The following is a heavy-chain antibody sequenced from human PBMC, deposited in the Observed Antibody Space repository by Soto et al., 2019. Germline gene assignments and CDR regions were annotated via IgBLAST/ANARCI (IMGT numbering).Heavy chain of an antibody. CDR1: GFTFSSHE. CDR3: ARDWDIVILSVPIPNYNYGMDV. Sequence: GGSLRLSCAASGFTFSSHEMNWVRQAPGKGLEWVSYISSSGTIIDYADSVKGRFTISRDNAKNSVYLQVNNLRDEDTAVYYCARDWDIVILSVPIPNYNYGMDVWGQGTTVTVSS. D-gene: IGHD2-15*01. V-gene: IGHV3-48*03. CDR2: ISSSGTII. J-gene: IGHJ6*02.